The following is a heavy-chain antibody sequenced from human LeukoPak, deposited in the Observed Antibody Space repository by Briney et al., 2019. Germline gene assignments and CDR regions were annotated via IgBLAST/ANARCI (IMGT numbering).Heavy chain of an antibody. CDR2: INGGGSPI. CDR3: AREVEGLDY. Sequence: GGSLRLSCVDSGFTFGTHSMNWVRQAPGKGLEWVSYINGGGSPIYYANSVRGRFTISRDNSKNMLYLQMNSLRAEDTAVYYCAREVEGLDYWGQGTLVTVSS. V-gene: IGHV3-48*01. J-gene: IGHJ4*02. D-gene: IGHD3-16*01. CDR1: GFTFGTHS.